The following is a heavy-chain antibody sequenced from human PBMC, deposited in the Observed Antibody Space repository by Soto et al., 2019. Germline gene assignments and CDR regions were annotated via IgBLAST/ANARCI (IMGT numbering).Heavy chain of an antibody. CDR3: ARDWYGEGAFDI. D-gene: IGHD4-17*01. CDR2: ISSSSSYT. CDR1: GFTLSNYA. J-gene: IGHJ3*02. Sequence: GGSLRLSCATSGFTLSNYAMNWVRQSPGKGLEWVSSISSSSSYTYYADSVKGRFTISRDNAKNSLYLQMNSLRAEDTAVYYCARDWYGEGAFDIWGQGTMVTVS. V-gene: IGHV3-21*01.